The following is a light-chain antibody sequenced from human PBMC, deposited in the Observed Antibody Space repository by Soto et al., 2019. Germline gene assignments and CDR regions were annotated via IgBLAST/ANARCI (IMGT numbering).Light chain of an antibody. CDR2: DAS. CDR3: QQRSNWPGT. CDR1: QSVGSY. V-gene: IGKV3-11*01. J-gene: IGKJ3*01. Sequence: NVLIQSPATLSLSPGERATLSCRASQSVGSYLAWYQHKPGQAPRLLISDASNRATGIPARFSGSGSGTDFTLTISSLEPEDFAVYYCQQRSNWPGTFGPGTKVD.